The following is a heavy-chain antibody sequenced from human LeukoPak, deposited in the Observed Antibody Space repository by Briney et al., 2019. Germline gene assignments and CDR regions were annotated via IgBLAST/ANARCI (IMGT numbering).Heavy chain of an antibody. V-gene: IGHV5-51*01. CDR1: GYTFSHYW. Sequence: GESLKISCKGSGYTFSHYWIGWVRQMPGKGLEWMGIVYGGDSDTKYSPSFQGQVTMLADKSISTAYLQWSGLKASDTGIYYCARLSHKVYDGHGALNFWGQGTLVTVSS. CDR2: VYGGDSDT. D-gene: IGHD3-16*01. CDR3: ARLSHKVYDGHGALNF. J-gene: IGHJ4*02.